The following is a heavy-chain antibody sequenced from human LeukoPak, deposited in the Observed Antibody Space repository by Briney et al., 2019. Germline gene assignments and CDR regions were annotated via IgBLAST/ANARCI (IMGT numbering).Heavy chain of an antibody. CDR1: GYSISSGYY. CDR2: IYSSGNT. J-gene: IGHJ4*02. Sequence: KPSETLSLTCTVSGYSISSGYYWGWIRQPPGKRLEWVGSIYSSGNTYYNPTLKSRVTISVDTSKNHFSLKLTSATAADTAVYYCASGIQWTGNNYWGQGTLVTVSS. D-gene: IGHD3/OR15-3a*01. CDR3: ASGIQWTGNNY. V-gene: IGHV4-38-2*02.